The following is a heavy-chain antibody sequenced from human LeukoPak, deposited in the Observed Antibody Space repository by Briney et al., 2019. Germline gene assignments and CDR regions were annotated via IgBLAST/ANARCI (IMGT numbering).Heavy chain of an antibody. CDR3: AREGQQLGFDY. V-gene: IGHV3-53*01. Sequence: GGSLRLSCAASGFTVSSNYMSWVRQAPGKGLEWVSVIYSGGSTYYADSVKGRFTISRDNSKNTLYLQMNSLRAGDTAVYYCAREGQQLGFDYWGQGTLVTVSS. J-gene: IGHJ4*02. CDR2: IYSGGST. CDR1: GFTVSSNY. D-gene: IGHD6-13*01.